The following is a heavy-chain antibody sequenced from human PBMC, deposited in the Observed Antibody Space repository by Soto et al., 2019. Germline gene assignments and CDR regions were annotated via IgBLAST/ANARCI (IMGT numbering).Heavy chain of an antibody. D-gene: IGHD2-8*01. Sequence: SETLSLTCTVSGGSISSYYWSWIRQPPGKGLEWIGYIYDSGSTNYNPSLKSRVTISVDTSKNQFSLKLTSVTAAYTAVYYCDAPPRYWGQGTLVTVSS. V-gene: IGHV4-59*01. CDR3: DAPPRY. J-gene: IGHJ4*02. CDR2: IYDSGST. CDR1: GGSISSYY.